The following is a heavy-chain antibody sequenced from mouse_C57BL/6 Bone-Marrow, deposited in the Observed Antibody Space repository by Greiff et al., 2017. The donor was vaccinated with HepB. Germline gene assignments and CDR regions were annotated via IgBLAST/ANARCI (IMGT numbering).Heavy chain of an antibody. Sequence: QVQLQHSDAELVKPGASVKISCKVSGYTFTDHTIHWMKQRPEQGLEWIGYIYPRDGSTKYNEKFKGKATLTADKSSSTAYMQLNSLTSEDSAVYFCASPYYSNYEGYYYAMDYWGQGTSVTVSS. D-gene: IGHD2-5*01. V-gene: IGHV1-78*01. J-gene: IGHJ4*01. CDR1: GYTFTDHT. CDR3: ASPYYSNYEGYYYAMDY. CDR2: IYPRDGST.